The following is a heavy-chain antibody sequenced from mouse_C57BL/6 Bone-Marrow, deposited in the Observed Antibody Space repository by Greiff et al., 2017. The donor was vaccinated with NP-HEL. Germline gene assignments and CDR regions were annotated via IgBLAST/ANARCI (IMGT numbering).Heavy chain of an antibody. V-gene: IGHV5-4*03. Sequence: EVMLVESGGGLVKPGGSLKLSCAASGFTFSSYAMSWVRQTPEKRLEWVATISDGGSYTYYPDNVKGRFTISRDNAKNNLYLQMSHLKSEDTAMYYCARLGSSLWYFDVWGTGTTVTVSS. J-gene: IGHJ1*03. CDR2: ISDGGSYT. D-gene: IGHD1-1*01. CDR1: GFTFSSYA. CDR3: ARLGSSLWYFDV.